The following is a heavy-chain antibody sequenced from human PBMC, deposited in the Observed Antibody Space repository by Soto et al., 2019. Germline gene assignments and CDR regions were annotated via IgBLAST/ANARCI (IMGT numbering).Heavy chain of an antibody. CDR3: AKDLTSLAAAGTKFDY. V-gene: IGHV3-23*01. Sequence: GGSLRLSCAASGFTFSSYAMSWVRQAPGKGLEWVSAISGSGGSTYYADSVKGRFTISRDNSKNTLYLQMNSLRAEDTAVYHCAKDLTSLAAAGTKFDYWGQGTLVTVSS. D-gene: IGHD6-13*01. CDR2: ISGSGGST. CDR1: GFTFSSYA. J-gene: IGHJ4*02.